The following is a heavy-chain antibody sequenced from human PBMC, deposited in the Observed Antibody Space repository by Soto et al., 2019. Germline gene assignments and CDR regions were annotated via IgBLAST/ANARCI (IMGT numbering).Heavy chain of an antibody. V-gene: IGHV3-30*18. CDR2: ILYDGSKK. CDR3: VKDGSSGWPYFGDMHV. CDR1: GFTFSSYG. Sequence: GGSLRLSCAASGFTFSSYGMHWVRQAPGKGLEWVAVILYDGSKKYYADSVKGRFTISRDNSKNTMYLQMSSLRGEDTALYYCVKDGSSGWPYFGDMHVWGRATTVTLSS. J-gene: IGHJ6*02. D-gene: IGHD6-19*01.